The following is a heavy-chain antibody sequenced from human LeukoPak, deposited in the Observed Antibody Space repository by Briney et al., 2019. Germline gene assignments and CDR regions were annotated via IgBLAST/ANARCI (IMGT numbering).Heavy chain of an antibody. CDR3: ARTLWRGYYNY. J-gene: IGHJ4*02. Sequence: PGGFLRLSCAASGFTFSSYEMNWVRQAPGKGLEWVSYISSSGSTIYYADSVKGRFTISRDNAKNSLYLQMNSLRAEDTAVYYCARTLWRGYYNYWGQGTLVTVSS. V-gene: IGHV3-48*03. D-gene: IGHD3-3*01. CDR2: ISSSGSTI. CDR1: GFTFSSYE.